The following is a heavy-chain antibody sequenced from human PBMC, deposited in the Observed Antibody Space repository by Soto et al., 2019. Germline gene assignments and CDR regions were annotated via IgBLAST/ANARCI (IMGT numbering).Heavy chain of an antibody. Sequence: SETLSLTCAVSGGSISSGGYSWSWIRQPPGKGLEWIGYIYYSGGTYYNPSLKSRVTISVDRSKNQFSLKLSSVTAADTAVYYCARVIEDGNWFDPWGQGTLVTVSS. CDR3: ARVIEDGNWFDP. V-gene: IGHV4-30-2*01. CDR2: IYYSGGT. J-gene: IGHJ5*02. D-gene: IGHD2-15*01. CDR1: GGSISSGGYS.